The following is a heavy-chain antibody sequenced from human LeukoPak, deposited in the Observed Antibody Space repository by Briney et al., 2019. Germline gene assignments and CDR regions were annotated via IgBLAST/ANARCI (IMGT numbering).Heavy chain of an antibody. CDR1: GFTFGSYA. CDR3: ARDGELYCSGGSCYSSLFDY. D-gene: IGHD2-15*01. V-gene: IGHV3-23*01. CDR2: ISGSGGST. Sequence: PGGSLRLSCAASGFTFGSYAMSWVRQAPGKGLEWVSAISGSGGSTYYADSVKGRFTISRDNSKNTLYLQMNSLRAEDTAVYYCARDGELYCSGGSCYSSLFDYWGQGTLVTVSS. J-gene: IGHJ4*02.